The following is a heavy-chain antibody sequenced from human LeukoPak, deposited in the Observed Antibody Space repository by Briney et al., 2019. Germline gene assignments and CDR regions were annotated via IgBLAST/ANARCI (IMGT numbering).Heavy chain of an antibody. V-gene: IGHV1-18*01. CDR3: ARDYGGNSGWFDP. CDR2: ISVDNGNT. D-gene: IGHD4-23*01. CDR1: GYTFNSYG. J-gene: IGHJ5*02. Sequence: EASVKVSCKAYGYTFNSYGINWVRQAPGQGLEWMGGISVDNGNTNYAQKLQGRVTMTTDTSTSTAYMELSSLTSEDTAIYYCARDYGGNSGWFDPWGQGTLVTVSS.